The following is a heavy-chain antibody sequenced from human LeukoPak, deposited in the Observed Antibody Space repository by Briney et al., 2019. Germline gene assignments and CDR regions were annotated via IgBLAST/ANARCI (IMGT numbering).Heavy chain of an antibody. CDR3: ATQQLVHFVLRFQH. D-gene: IGHD6-13*01. V-gene: IGHV1-24*01. CDR1: GYTLTELS. Sequence: GASVKVSCKVSGYTLTELSMHWVRQAPGKGLEWMGRFDPEDGETIYAQKFQGRVTMTEDTSTNTAYMELSSLRSEDTAVYYCATQQLVHFVLRFQHWCQGTLVTVSS. J-gene: IGHJ1*01. CDR2: FDPEDGET.